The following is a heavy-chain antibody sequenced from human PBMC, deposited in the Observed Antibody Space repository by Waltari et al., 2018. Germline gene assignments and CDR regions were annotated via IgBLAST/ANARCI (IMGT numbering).Heavy chain of an antibody. Sequence: QAQLVQSGAEVKKPGASVKVSCKASGYTFTGYYMHWVRQATGQGLEWMGWINPNSGGKKYAQKFQGRVTMTRDTSISTAYMELSRLRSDDTSLYYCARDPSGGNTYSYYYMDVWGKGTTVTVSS. CDR3: ARDPSGGNTYSYYYMDV. D-gene: IGHD2-15*01. J-gene: IGHJ6*03. CDR1: GYTFTGYY. V-gene: IGHV1-2*02. CDR2: INPNSGGK.